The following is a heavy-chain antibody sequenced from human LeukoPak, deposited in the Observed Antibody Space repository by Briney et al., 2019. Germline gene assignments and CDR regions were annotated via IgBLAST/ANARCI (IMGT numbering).Heavy chain of an antibody. Sequence: PSETLSLTCTVSGGSISSYYWSWIRQPPGKGLEWIGYIYYSGSTNYNPSLKSRVTISVDTSKNQFSLKLSSVTAADTAVYYCARRGYGDYYYGMDVWGQGTTVTVSS. J-gene: IGHJ6*02. CDR2: IYYSGST. CDR1: GGSISSYY. D-gene: IGHD4/OR15-4a*01. CDR3: ARRGYGDYYYGMDV. V-gene: IGHV4-59*08.